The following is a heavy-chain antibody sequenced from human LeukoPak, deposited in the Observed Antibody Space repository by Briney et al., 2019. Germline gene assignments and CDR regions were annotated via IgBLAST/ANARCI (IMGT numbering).Heavy chain of an antibody. D-gene: IGHD6-13*01. V-gene: IGHV3-30*18. CDR2: ISYDGSNK. CDR3: AKYSSSWYGFDY. J-gene: IGHJ4*02. Sequence: PGRSLRLSCAASGFTFSSYGMHWVRQAPVKGLEWVAVISYDGSNKYYADSVKGRFTISRDNSKNTLYLQMNSLRAEDTAVYYCAKYSSSWYGFDYWGRGTLVTVSS. CDR1: GFTFSSYG.